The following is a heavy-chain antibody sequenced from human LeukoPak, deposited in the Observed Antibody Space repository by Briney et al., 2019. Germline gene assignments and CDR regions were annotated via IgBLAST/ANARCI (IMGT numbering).Heavy chain of an antibody. CDR2: ISSSSSYI. V-gene: IGHV3-21*01. J-gene: IGHJ6*04. Sequence: PGGSLRLSCAASGFTFSSYSMNWVRQAPGKGLEWVSSISSSSSYIYYADSVRGRFTISRDNAKNSLYLQMNSLRAEDTAVYYCARETPRYCSYTSCPYYGMDLWGKGTTVTVSS. CDR1: GFTFSSYS. CDR3: ARETPRYCSYTSCPYYGMDL. D-gene: IGHD2-2*01.